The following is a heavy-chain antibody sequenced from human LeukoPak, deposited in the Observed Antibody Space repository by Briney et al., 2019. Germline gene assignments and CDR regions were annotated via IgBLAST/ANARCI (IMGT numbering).Heavy chain of an antibody. J-gene: IGHJ4*02. CDR1: GFTFSTYG. D-gene: IGHD3/OR15-3a*01. Sequence: GGSLRLSCVVSGFTFSTYGMHWVRHTPGKGLEWVAFIQSDGRNKYHADSVRGRFTISRDNSKNTLYLQMNSLRAEDPAVFYCAKDPWTGFSAIEYWGQGTLVTVSS. V-gene: IGHV3-30*02. CDR3: AKDPWTGFSAIEY. CDR2: IQSDGRNK.